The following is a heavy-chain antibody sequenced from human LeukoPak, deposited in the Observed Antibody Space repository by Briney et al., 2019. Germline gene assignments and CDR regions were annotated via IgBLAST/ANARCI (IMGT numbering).Heavy chain of an antibody. J-gene: IGHJ6*03. CDR3: ARDLVVPGPLGYYMDV. CDR1: GYTFTGYY. CDR2: INPNSGGT. D-gene: IGHD2-2*01. Sequence: ASVKVSCKASGYTFTGYYMHWVRQAPGQGLERMGWINPNSGGTNYAQKFQGRVTMTRDTSISTAYMELSRLRSDDTAAYYCARDLVVPGPLGYYMDVWGKGTTVTVSS. V-gene: IGHV1-2*02.